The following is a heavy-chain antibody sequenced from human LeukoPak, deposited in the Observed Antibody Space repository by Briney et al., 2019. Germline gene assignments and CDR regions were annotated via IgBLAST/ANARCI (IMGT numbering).Heavy chain of an antibody. D-gene: IGHD4-23*01. V-gene: IGHV1-18*01. CDR1: GYTFTTYG. CDR3: ARVYSYGGTYDAFDM. J-gene: IGHJ3*02. Sequence: GASVKVSCKASGYTFTTYGINWVRQAPGQGLEWMGWISGYSGNTNYAQKLQGRVTMTTDTSTSTAYMELRSLRSDDTAVYYCARVYSYGGTYDAFDMWGQGTMVTVSS. CDR2: ISGYSGNT.